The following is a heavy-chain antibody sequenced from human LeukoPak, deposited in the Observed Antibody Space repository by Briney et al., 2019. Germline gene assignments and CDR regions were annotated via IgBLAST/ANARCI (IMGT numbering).Heavy chain of an antibody. D-gene: IGHD3-22*01. CDR1: GFTFSSYW. J-gene: IGHJ4*02. CDR2: IKDDGRET. V-gene: IGHV3-7*01. Sequence: GGSLRLSCAASGFTFSSYWMSWVRQAPGKGLEWVANIKDDGRETYYVDSVKGRFTISRDNVKNFLYLQMNSLRAEDTAVYYCGRDPYYDSLDYWGQGALVTVSS. CDR3: GRDPYYDSLDY.